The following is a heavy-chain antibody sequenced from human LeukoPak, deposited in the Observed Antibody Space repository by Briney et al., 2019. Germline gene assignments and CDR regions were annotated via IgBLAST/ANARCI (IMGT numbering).Heavy chain of an antibody. D-gene: IGHD5-12*01. CDR2: FHNSGTS. J-gene: IGHJ4*02. Sequence: SQTLSLTCTVSGGSISSGGYYRGWIRQPPGKGLEWIGYFHNSGTSTYNPSLKSRVTISADTSKNQFSLKLNSLTTADTAVYYCTRGAEWLIDYWGQGILVTVSS. CDR3: TRGAEWLIDY. CDR1: GGSISSGGYY. V-gene: IGHV4-61*08.